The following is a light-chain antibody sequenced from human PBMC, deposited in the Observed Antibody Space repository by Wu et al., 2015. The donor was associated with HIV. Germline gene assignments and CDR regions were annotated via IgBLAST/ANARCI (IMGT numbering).Light chain of an antibody. J-gene: IGKJ2*01. V-gene: IGKV1-39*01. CDR1: QSVSSY. CDR3: QQSYSAPVYT. Sequence: DIQMTQSPSSLSASVGDRVTITCRASQSVSSYVNWYQQKPGKVPTVLIYGASNLQDGVPSRFSGSGSGTHFTLNISSLQLEDLATYYCQQSYSAPVYTFGQGTRAGDQT. CDR2: GAS.